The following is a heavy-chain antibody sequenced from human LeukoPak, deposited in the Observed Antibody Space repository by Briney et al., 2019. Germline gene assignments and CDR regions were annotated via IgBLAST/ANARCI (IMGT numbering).Heavy chain of an antibody. D-gene: IGHD4-23*01. J-gene: IGHJ1*01. Sequence: PGGSLRLSCAASGFTFSSYAMSWVRQAPGKGLEWVASICGCGRIIYYADSVKGRFTISRDSSKNTLYLQMNSLRAEDTAVYYCAKTTAVATRPLYFQNWGQGTLVTVSS. CDR1: GFTFSSYA. V-gene: IGHV3-23*01. CDR3: AKTTAVATRPLYFQN. CDR2: ICGCGRII.